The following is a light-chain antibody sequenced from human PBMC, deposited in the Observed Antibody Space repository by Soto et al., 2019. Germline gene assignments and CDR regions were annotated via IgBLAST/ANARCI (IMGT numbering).Light chain of an antibody. CDR1: QSVSSSY. J-gene: IGKJ4*01. CDR2: GAS. V-gene: IGKV3-20*01. CDR3: QQYGSSPLT. Sequence: ETVLTQSTGTLSLSPGERATLSCRASQSVSSSYLAWYQQKPGQAPRLLIYGASTRATGIPDRFSCSGSATDFTLTISRLEPEDFAVYYCQQYGSSPLTFGGGTKVEIK.